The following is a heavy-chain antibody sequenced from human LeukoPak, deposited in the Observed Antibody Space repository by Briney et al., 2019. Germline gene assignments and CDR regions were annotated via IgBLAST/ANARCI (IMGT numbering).Heavy chain of an antibody. V-gene: IGHV4-39*01. D-gene: IGHD3-16*02. J-gene: IGHJ4*02. CDR3: ARTTSGAVIAIAY. CDR2: IYYSGST. Sequence: SETLSLTCTVSGGSISSSSYYWGWIRQPPGKGLEWIGSIYYSGSTYYNPSLKGRVTIYVDTSKNQFSLKMSSVTAADTAVFYCARTTSGAVIAIAYWGQGTLVTVSS. CDR1: GGSISSSSYY.